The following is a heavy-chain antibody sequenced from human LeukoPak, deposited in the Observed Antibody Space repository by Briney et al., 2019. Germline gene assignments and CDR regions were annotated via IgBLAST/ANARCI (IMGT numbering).Heavy chain of an antibody. CDR2: TRYGGSDK. J-gene: IGHJ4*02. CDR1: GCIFISCG. CDR3: AKDSPTSDPFEN. V-gene: IGHV3-30*02. Sequence: PGGSLRHSCAASGCIFISCGMHAVRQAPCRGVDWVAVTRYGGSDKKYADSVKGRFTISGDNSRNTVFLQMNSLRGEDSAIYYCAKDSPTSDPFENWGQGTLVTVSS. D-gene: IGHD2/OR15-2a*01.